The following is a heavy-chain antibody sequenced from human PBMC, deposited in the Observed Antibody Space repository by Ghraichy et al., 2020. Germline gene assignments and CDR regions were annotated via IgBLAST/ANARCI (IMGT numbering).Heavy chain of an antibody. J-gene: IGHJ4*02. Sequence: ASVKVSCKASGYTFTGYYMHWVRQAPGQGLEWMGWINPNSGGTNYAQKFQGWVTMTRDTSISTAYMELSRLRSDDTAVYYCARVTAVAARGTSSGNYFDYWGQGTLVTVSS. CDR2: INPNSGGT. V-gene: IGHV1-2*04. CDR1: GYTFTGYY. D-gene: IGHD6-19*01. CDR3: ARVTAVAARGTSSGNYFDY.